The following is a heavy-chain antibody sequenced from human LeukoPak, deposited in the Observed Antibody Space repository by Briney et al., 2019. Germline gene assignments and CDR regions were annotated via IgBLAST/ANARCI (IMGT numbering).Heavy chain of an antibody. J-gene: IGHJ4*01. CDR2: TSFDGSNK. D-gene: IGHD3-10*01. CDR3: ARDRAPGGNYYNLSE. V-gene: IGHV3-30*03. Sequence: PGGSLRLSCAASGFTFSTYGMHWVRQAPGKGLEWVAVTSFDGSNKYYAGSVKGRFTISRDNSKNTLYLQMNSLRTEDTALYYCARDRAPGGNYYNLSEWGHGTLVTVSS. CDR1: GFTFSTYG.